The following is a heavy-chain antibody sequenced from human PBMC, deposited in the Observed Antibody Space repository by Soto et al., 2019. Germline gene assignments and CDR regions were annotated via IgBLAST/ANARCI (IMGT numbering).Heavy chain of an antibody. CDR1: AGSISSGTYY. CDR2: IYYSGTT. J-gene: IGHJ4*01. Sequence: QVQLQESGPGLVKPSQTLSLTCSVSAGSISSGTYYWSWVRQRPGKGLEWIGYIYYSGTTYYNPSLESRVTISVDKSKSQFFLKLSSVTASDTAVYYCARTSGSYIDYWGHGTLVTVSS. D-gene: IGHD1-26*01. V-gene: IGHV4-31*03. CDR3: ARTSGSYIDY.